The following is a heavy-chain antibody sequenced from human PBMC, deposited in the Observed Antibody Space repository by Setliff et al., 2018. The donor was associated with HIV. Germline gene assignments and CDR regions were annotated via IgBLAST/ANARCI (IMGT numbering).Heavy chain of an antibody. Sequence: SETLSLTCAVSGGSISSYYWSWIRQPPGKGLEWIGYIYYSGSTNYNPSLKSRVTISVDKSKNQFSLKLNSVTAADTAVYYCAREVFSGWRIFDIWGHGTMVTVSS. CDR1: GGSISSYY. J-gene: IGHJ3*02. CDR2: IYYSGST. D-gene: IGHD6-19*01. CDR3: AREVFSGWRIFDI. V-gene: IGHV4-59*12.